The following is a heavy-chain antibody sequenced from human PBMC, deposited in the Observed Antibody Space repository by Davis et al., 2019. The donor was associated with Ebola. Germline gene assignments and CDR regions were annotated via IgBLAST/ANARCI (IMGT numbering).Heavy chain of an antibody. Sequence: SETLSLTCTVSGDSISSYYWSWVRQPPGKGLEWIGYMYYSGNTKYNPSLKSRVTTSVDTSKNQFSLKLTSVTAADTAVYYCTSHFGGSSDYFDFWGQGTLVSVSS. V-gene: IGHV4-59*01. CDR1: GDSISSYY. J-gene: IGHJ4*02. CDR2: MYYSGNT. CDR3: TSHFGGSSDYFDF. D-gene: IGHD1-26*01.